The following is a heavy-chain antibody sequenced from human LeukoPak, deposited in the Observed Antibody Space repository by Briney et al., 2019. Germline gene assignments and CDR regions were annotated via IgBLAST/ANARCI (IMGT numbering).Heavy chain of an antibody. CDR3: ARCNYYDSSGSLYGMDV. CDR2: IYTSGST. Sequence: PSETLSLTCTVSGGSISSYYWSWIRQPAGKGLEWIGRIYTSGSTNYNPSLKSRVTISVDTSKNQFSLKLSSVTAADTAVYYCARCNYYDSSGSLYGMDVWGQGTTVTVSS. CDR1: GGSISSYY. J-gene: IGHJ6*02. V-gene: IGHV4-4*07. D-gene: IGHD3-22*01.